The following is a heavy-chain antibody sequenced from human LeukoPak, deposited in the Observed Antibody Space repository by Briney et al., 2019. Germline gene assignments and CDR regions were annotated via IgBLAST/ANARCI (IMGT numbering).Heavy chain of an antibody. CDR2: MNPNSGNT. D-gene: IGHD6-19*01. CDR3: ARGGSGWYFGRGDFDY. J-gene: IGHJ4*02. CDR1: GYTFTSYD. Sequence: GASVKVSCKASGYTFTSYDINWVRQATGQGLEWMGWMNPNSGNTGYAQKFQGRVTMTRNTSISTAYMELSSLRSEDTAVYYCARGGSGWYFGRGDFDYWGQGTLVTVSS. V-gene: IGHV1-8*01.